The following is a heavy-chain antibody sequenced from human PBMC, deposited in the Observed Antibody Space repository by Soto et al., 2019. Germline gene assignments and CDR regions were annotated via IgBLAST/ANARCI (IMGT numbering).Heavy chain of an antibody. CDR2: INHSGST. D-gene: IGHD6-13*01. CDR3: ARWGVAAAGTSGTYYYYYGMDV. J-gene: IGHJ6*02. CDR1: GGSFSGYY. Sequence: KTSETLSLTXAVYGGSFSGYYWSWIRQPPGKGLEWIGEINHSGSTNYNPSLKSRVTISVDTSKNQFSLKLSSVTAADTAVYYCARWGVAAAGTSGTYYYYYGMDVWGQGTTVTVSS. V-gene: IGHV4-34*01.